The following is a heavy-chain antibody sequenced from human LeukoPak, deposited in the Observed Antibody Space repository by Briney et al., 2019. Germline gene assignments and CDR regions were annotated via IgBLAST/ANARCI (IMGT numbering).Heavy chain of an antibody. Sequence: PGGSLRLSCAASGFTFSSYSMNWVRQAPGKGLEWVSAISDTGNTYHADSVKGRFTISRDSSKNTLFLQMNRLRPEDAAVYYCARDNDSRDPPHFDYWGQGTLVTVSS. CDR1: GFTFSSYS. J-gene: IGHJ4*02. CDR3: ARDNDSRDPPHFDY. CDR2: ISDTGNT. V-gene: IGHV3-23*01. D-gene: IGHD3-16*01.